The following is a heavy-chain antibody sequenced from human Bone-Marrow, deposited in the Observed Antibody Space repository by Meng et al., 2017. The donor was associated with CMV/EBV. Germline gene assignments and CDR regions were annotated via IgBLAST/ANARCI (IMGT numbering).Heavy chain of an antibody. CDR3: ARDFTTPSEVVPAANYYYYGMAV. J-gene: IGHJ6*02. V-gene: IGHV3-7*03. D-gene: IGHD2-2*01. Sequence: LSLTCAASGFTFSSYWMSWVRQAPGKGLEWVANIKQDGSEKYYVDSVKGRFTISRDNAKNSLYLQMNSLRAEDTAVYYCARDFTTPSEVVPAANYYYYGMAVWGQGPTVTVYS. CDR1: GFTFSSYW. CDR2: IKQDGSEK.